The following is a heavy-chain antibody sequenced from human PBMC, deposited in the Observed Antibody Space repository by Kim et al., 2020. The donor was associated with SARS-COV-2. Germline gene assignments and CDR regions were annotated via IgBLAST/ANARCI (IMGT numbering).Heavy chain of an antibody. J-gene: IGHJ4*02. CDR3: ARDWGGLDYFDY. Sequence: NHPTSLKSRVTTSVATSKNQFSLKLSSVTAADTAVYYCARDWGGLDYFDYWGQGTLVTVSS. D-gene: IGHD3-16*01. V-gene: IGHV4-4*07.